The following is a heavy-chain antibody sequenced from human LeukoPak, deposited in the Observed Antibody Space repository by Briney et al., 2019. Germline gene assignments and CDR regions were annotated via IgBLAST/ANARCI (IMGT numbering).Heavy chain of an antibody. Sequence: GASVKVSCKASGYTFTSYYMHWVRQAPGQGLEWMGIINPSGGSTSYAQKFQGRVTITADESTSTAYMELSSLRSEDTAVYYCARDHRLRYYDSSGPYYFGYWGQGTLVTVSS. CDR3: ARDHRLRYYDSSGPYYFGY. J-gene: IGHJ4*02. CDR2: INPSGGST. CDR1: GYTFTSYY. V-gene: IGHV1-46*01. D-gene: IGHD3-22*01.